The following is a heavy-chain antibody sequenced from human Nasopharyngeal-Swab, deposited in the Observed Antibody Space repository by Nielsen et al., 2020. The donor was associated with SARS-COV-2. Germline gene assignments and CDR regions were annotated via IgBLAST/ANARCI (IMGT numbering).Heavy chain of an antibody. J-gene: IGHJ4*02. D-gene: IGHD5-18*01. CDR2: INHSGST. V-gene: IGHV4-34*01. CDR3: ARGGYSYGPDY. Sequence: SETLSLTCAVYGGSFSGYYWSWIRQPPGKGLEWIGEINHSGSTNYNPSLKSRVTIAVDTSKKQFSLKLSSVTAADTAVYYCARGGYSYGPDYWGQGTLVTVSS. CDR1: GGSFSGYY.